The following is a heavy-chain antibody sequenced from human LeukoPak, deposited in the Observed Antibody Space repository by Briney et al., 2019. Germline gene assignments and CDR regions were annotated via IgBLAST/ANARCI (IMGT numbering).Heavy chain of an antibody. J-gene: IGHJ3*02. Sequence: GGSLRLSCAASGFTFSSYKMNWVRQAPGKGLEWVSYISTSDTTIYYADSVKGRFTISRDNAKNTLYLQMNSLRAEDTAVYYCAKPCIVGATGGAFDIWGQGTMVTVSS. D-gene: IGHD1-26*01. V-gene: IGHV3-48*03. CDR3: AKPCIVGATGGAFDI. CDR2: ISTSDTTI. CDR1: GFTFSSYK.